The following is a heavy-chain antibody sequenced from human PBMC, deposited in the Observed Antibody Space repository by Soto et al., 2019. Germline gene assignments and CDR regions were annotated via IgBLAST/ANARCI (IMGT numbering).Heavy chain of an antibody. D-gene: IGHD6-19*01. CDR3: AKDWRGYSSGWSEYFDY. CDR1: GFTFSSYA. V-gene: IGHV3-23*01. J-gene: IGHJ4*02. CDR2: ISGSGGST. Sequence: EVQLLESGGGLVQPGGSLRLSCAASGFTFSSYAMSWVRQAPGKGLEWVSAISGSGGSTYYADSVKGRFTISRDNSKNTLYLQMNSLRAEDTAVYYCAKDWRGYSSGWSEYFDYWGQGTLVTVSS.